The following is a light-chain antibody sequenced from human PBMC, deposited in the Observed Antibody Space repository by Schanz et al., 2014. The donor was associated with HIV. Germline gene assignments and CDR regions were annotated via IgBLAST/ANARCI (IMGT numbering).Light chain of an antibody. V-gene: IGLV2-14*03. J-gene: IGLJ3*02. Sequence: QSALTQPASVSGSPGQSITVSCTGTSNDIGSYTYVAWYQQHPGKAPKVVVYGVFDRPSGVSNRFSGSKSGNTASLTISGLQAEDEADYYCSSYAGSNNFWVFGGGTKLTVL. CDR2: GVF. CDR3: SSYAGSNNFWV. CDR1: SNDIGSYTY.